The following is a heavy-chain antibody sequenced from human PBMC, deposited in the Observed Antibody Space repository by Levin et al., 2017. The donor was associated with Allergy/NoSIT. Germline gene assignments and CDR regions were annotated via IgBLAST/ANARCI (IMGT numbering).Heavy chain of an antibody. Sequence: GESLKISCKASGYTFTSYYMHWVRQAPGQGLEWMGIINPSGGSTSYAQKFQGRVTMTRDTSTSTVYMELSSLRSEDTAVYYCAREPHIVVVTATAFDIWGQGTMVTVSS. CDR3: AREPHIVVVTATAFDI. V-gene: IGHV1-46*01. J-gene: IGHJ3*02. CDR2: INPSGGST. D-gene: IGHD2-21*02. CDR1: GYTFTSYY.